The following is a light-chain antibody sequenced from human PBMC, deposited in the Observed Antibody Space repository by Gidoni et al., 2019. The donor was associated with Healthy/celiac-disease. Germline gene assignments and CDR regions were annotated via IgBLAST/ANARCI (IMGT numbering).Light chain of an antibody. CDR2: EVS. V-gene: IGLV2-14*01. Sequence: QSTLTPPASVSGSPGQSITISCTGTISDVCGYNYVSWYQRRPGKAPKRMIYEVSNRPSGVSYRFSGSKAGNTASLTISGRHAEDDAEYYCCSYSTSSTLVFGGGTKLTVL. J-gene: IGLJ2*01. CDR1: ISDVCGYNY. CDR3: CSYSTSSTLV.